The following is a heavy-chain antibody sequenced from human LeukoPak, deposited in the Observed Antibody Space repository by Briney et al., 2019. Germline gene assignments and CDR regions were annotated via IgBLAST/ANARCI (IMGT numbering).Heavy chain of an antibody. V-gene: IGHV3-21*01. CDR3: ARDPYSGAYGDTYYYFMDV. J-gene: IGHJ6*03. CDR1: GFSFSSYN. Sequence: PGGSLRLSCEASGFSFSSYNMDWVRQTPGKGLEWISSITTSSSYTFYADSVKGRFTISRDNARNSLYLQMSSLTAEDTAVYYCARDPYSGAYGDTYYYFMDVWGKGTMVTISS. D-gene: IGHD1-26*01. CDR2: ITTSSSYT.